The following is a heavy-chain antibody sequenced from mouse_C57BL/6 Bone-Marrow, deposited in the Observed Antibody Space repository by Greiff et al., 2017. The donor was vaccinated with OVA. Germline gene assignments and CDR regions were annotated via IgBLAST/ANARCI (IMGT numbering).Heavy chain of an antibody. J-gene: IGHJ3*01. CDR1: GYTFSTYW. CDR3: ARGAY. V-gene: IGHV1-80*01. CDR2: IYPGDGDT. Sequence: VKLQESGAELVKPGASVKISCKASGYTFSTYWMNWVKQRPGKGLEWIGQIYPGDGDTNYNGKFKGKATLTADTSSSTAYMQLSSLTSADSAVYFCARGAYWGQGTLVTVSS.